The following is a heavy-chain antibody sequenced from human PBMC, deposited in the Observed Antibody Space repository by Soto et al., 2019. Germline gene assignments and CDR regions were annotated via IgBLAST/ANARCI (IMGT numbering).Heavy chain of an antibody. CDR2: IMPVFPTP. CDR1: GGTFSTSA. J-gene: IGHJ6*02. D-gene: IGHD5-12*01. CDR3: ARHKDRLQLGGNYYYILDV. V-gene: IGHV1-69*12. Sequence: VQLEQSGPEVKKPGSSVKVSCKASGGTFSTSALSWVRQAPGQGLEWMGGIMPVFPTPDYAQKFQGRVTITEDESTSTAYMELGGLTSDDTAVYYCARHKDRLQLGGNYYYILDVWGQGTAVTVSS.